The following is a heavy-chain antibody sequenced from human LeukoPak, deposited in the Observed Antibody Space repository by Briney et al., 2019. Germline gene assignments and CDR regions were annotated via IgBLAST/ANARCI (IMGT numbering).Heavy chain of an antibody. V-gene: IGHV3-53*01. CDR2: IYSGGST. D-gene: IGHD1-26*01. CDR1: GFTVSSNY. CDR3: TTAQWGELPAEASYYYYMDV. Sequence: GGSLRLSCAASGFTVSSNYMSWVRQAPGKGLEWVSVIYSGGSTYYADSVKGRFTISRGDSKNTLYLQMNSLKTEDTAVYYCTTAQWGELPAEASYYYYMDVWGKGTTVTVSS. J-gene: IGHJ6*03.